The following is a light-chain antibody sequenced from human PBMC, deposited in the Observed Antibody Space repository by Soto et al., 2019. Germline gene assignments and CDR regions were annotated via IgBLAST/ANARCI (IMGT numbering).Light chain of an antibody. CDR3: PHYGSSLSIT. J-gene: IGKJ5*01. CDR2: GTS. CDR1: QSVSSNY. Sequence: ESVLTQSPGSLSLSPGDRATLSCRASQSVSSNYLAWYQHKPGQAPRLLIYGTSSRATGIPDAFSGSGSGTAFTLTISRLEPEDFAVYYCPHYGSSLSITLGQGTRLEI. V-gene: IGKV3-20*01.